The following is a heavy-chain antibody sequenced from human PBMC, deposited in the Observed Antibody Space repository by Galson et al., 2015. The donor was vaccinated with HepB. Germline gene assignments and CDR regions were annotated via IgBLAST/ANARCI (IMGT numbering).Heavy chain of an antibody. D-gene: IGHD2-15*01. CDR1: GFTFSSYS. CDR2: ISSSSSYI. V-gene: IGHV3-21*01. J-gene: IGHJ4*02. Sequence: SLRLSCAASGFTFSSYSMNWVRQAPGKGLEWVSSISSSSSYIYYADSVKGRFTISRDDAKNSLYLQMNSLRAEDTAVYYCARDCSGGSCYQARGYSYGYELDYWGQGTLVTVSS. CDR3: ARDCSGGSCYQARGYSYGYELDY.